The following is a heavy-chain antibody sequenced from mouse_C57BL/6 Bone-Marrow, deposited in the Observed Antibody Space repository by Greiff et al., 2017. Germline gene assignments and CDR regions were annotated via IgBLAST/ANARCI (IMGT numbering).Heavy chain of an antibody. V-gene: IGHV1-52*01. J-gene: IGHJ3*01. CDR2: IDPSDSET. Sequence: QVQLQQPGAELVRPGSSVKLSCKASGYTFTSYWMHWVKQRPIQGLEWIGNIDPSDSETHYNQKFKDKATLTVDKSSSTAYMQLSSLTSEDSAVYYCARRDYDYGSSWFAYWGQGTLVTVSA. CDR3: ARRDYDYGSSWFAY. D-gene: IGHD1-1*01. CDR1: GYTFTSYW.